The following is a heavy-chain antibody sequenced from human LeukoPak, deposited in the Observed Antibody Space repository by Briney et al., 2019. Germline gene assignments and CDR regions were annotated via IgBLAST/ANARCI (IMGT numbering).Heavy chain of an antibody. CDR3: AGYSSGWTIDAFDI. D-gene: IGHD6-19*01. Sequence: PGGSLRLSCAASGFTSRSYSMNWVRQAPGKGLEWVSYISSSSSTIFYADSVKGRFTISRDNAKNSLYLQMNSLRAEDTAVYYCAGYSSGWTIDAFDIWGQGTMVTVSS. CDR1: GFTSRSYS. CDR2: ISSSSSTI. V-gene: IGHV3-48*01. J-gene: IGHJ3*02.